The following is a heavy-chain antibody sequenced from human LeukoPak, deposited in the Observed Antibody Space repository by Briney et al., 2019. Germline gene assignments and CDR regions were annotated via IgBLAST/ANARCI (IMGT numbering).Heavy chain of an antibody. V-gene: IGHV1-18*01. CDR2: ISAYNGNT. J-gene: IGHJ4*02. CDR1: GYTFTSYG. Sequence: GASVKVSCKASGYTFTSYGISWVRQAPGQGLEWMGWISAYNGNTNYAQKLQGRVTMTTDTSTSTAYMDLRSLRSDDTAVYYCARLVVPAAMSGGFDYWGQGTLVTVSS. CDR3: ARLVVPAAMSGGFDY. D-gene: IGHD2-2*01.